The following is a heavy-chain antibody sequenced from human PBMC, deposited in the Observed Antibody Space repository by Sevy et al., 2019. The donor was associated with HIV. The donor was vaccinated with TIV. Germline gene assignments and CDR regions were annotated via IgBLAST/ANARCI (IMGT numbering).Heavy chain of an antibody. CDR1: GGTISSSSYR. J-gene: IGHJ4*02. Sequence: SETLSLTCTVSGGTISSSSYRWGWIRQPPGKGLEWVGSIYHTGAADDNPSLKRRVTMSVATSKNQFSLQVGSVTAADTAVYYCARWYGNNFDYWGQGALVTVSS. D-gene: IGHD3-10*01. CDR2: IYHTGAA. CDR3: ARWYGNNFDY. V-gene: IGHV4-39*01.